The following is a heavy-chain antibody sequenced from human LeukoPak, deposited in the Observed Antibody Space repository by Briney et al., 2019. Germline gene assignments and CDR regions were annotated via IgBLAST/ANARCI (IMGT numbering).Heavy chain of an antibody. CDR2: IKQDGSTK. Sequence: GGSLRFSCAASGFTFSNYWMTWVSQAPGKGLEWVANIKQDGSTKYYVDSVKGRFTISRDNAKNSLYLQMNSLRVEDTAVYYCARIGYSSSCLDYWGQGTLVTVSS. D-gene: IGHD6-13*01. J-gene: IGHJ4*02. V-gene: IGHV3-7*05. CDR3: ARIGYSSSCLDY. CDR1: GFTFSNYW.